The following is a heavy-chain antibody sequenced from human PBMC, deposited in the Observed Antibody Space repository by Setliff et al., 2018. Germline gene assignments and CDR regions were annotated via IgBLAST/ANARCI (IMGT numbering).Heavy chain of an antibody. CDR1: GGSISSSSYY. V-gene: IGHV4-39*02. D-gene: IGHD1-26*01. CDR3: AREVGTSTSSDAFDV. CDR2: IYYSGST. J-gene: IGHJ3*01. Sequence: PSETLSLTCTVSGGSISSSSYYWGWIRQPPGKGLEWIGSIYYSGSTYYNPSLKSRVTISVDTSKNQFSLHLTSVTAADTAVYYCAREVGTSTSSDAFDVWGQGMMVTVSS.